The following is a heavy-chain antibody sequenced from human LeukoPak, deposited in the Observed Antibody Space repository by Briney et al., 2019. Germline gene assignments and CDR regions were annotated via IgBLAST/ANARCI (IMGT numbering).Heavy chain of an antibody. CDR1: GGSISSGDYY. CDR3: ARVRLGVRGVMGYYYYGMDV. V-gene: IGHV4-30-4*01. J-gene: IGHJ6*02. CDR2: IYYGGST. Sequence: KSSQTLSLTCTVSGGSISSGDYYWSWIRQPPGKGLEWIGYIYYGGSTYYNPSLKSRVTISVDTSKNQFSLKLSSVTAADTAVYYCARVRLGVRGVMGYYYYGMDVWGQGTTVTVSS. D-gene: IGHD3-10*01.